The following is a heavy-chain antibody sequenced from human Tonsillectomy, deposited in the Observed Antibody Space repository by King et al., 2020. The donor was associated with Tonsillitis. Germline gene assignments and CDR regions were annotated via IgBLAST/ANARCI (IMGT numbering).Heavy chain of an antibody. D-gene: IGHD3-22*01. Sequence: QLVQSGAEVKKPGASVTVSCKASGYTFISYYMHWVRQAPGQGHEWMGLINPSGGSTSYAQKFQGRVTMTRDTSTSTVYMELSSLRSDDTAGYYCGRAKSGGYYYDSSGYYWFDNWGQGTLVTVSS. J-gene: IGHJ4*02. CDR1: GYTFISYY. CDR3: GRAKSGGYYYDSSGYYWFDN. CDR2: INPSGGST. V-gene: IGHV1-46*01.